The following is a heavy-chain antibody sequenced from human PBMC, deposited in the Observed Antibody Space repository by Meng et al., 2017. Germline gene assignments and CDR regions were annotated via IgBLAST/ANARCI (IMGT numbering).Heavy chain of an antibody. CDR2: INPNGGST. D-gene: IGHD3-22*01. V-gene: IGHV1-46*01. Sequence: ASVKVSCKASGYTFTSYYMHWVRQAPGQGLEWMGIINPNGGSTSYAQKFQGRVNMTRDTSTCTVYMELSSLRSEDTAVYYCARSITMIVVAGFYYYYGMDVWGLGTMVTVSS. CDR3: ARSITMIVVAGFYYYYGMDV. CDR1: GYTFTSYY. J-gene: IGHJ6*02.